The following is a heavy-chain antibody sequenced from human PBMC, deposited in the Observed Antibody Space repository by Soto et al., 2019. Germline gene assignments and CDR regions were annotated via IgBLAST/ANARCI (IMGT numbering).Heavy chain of an antibody. D-gene: IGHD1-26*01. J-gene: IGHJ5*02. Sequence: PGGSLRLSCAASGLPFSASGMHWVRQAPGKGLEWVAMIWSDGSKEYYADSVKGRFTITRDNSKNMVFLQMDSLRAEDTAVYYCARDKGTTCLDTWGQGNRVTVSS. CDR3: ARDKGTTCLDT. V-gene: IGHV3-33*01. CDR2: IWSDGSKE. CDR1: GLPFSASG.